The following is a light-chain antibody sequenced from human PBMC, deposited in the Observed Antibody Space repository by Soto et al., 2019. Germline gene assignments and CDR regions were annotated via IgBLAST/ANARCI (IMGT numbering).Light chain of an antibody. CDR1: RSNIGSNY. CDR2: RNN. Sequence: QSVLTQPPSASGTPGQRVTISCSGSRSNIGSNYVYWYQQLPATAPKLVIYRNNQRPSGVPDRFSGSKSGTSASLAISGLQSEDEADYYCAAWDDSLNGVAFGGGTKLTVL. CDR3: AAWDDSLNGVA. J-gene: IGLJ3*02. V-gene: IGLV1-47*01.